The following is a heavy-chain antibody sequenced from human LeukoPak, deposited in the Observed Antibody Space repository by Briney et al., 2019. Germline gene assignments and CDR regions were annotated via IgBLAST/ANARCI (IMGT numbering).Heavy chain of an antibody. CDR3: AKVETDIYGMDV. J-gene: IGHJ6*02. V-gene: IGHV3-23*01. CDR2: ISGSGGST. Sequence: GGSLRLSCAASGFTFSSYWMSWVRQAPGKGLEWVSAISGSGGSTYYADSVKGRFTISRDNSKNTLYLQMNSLRAEDTAVYYCAKVETDIYGMDVWGQGTTVTVSS. CDR1: GFTFSSYW. D-gene: IGHD1-14*01.